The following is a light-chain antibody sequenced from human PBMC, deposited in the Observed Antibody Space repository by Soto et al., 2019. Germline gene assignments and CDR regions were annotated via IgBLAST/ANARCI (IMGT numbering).Light chain of an antibody. CDR2: LNSDGSH. Sequence: QPVLTQSPSASASPGASVKLTCTLSSGHSNYAIAWHQQQPEKGPRYLMKLNSDGSHFKGDGIPDRFSGSSSGAERYLTISSLQSVDEADYYCQTWGTGIVVFGGGTQLTVL. CDR1: SGHSNYA. J-gene: IGLJ2*01. CDR3: QTWGTGIVV. V-gene: IGLV4-69*01.